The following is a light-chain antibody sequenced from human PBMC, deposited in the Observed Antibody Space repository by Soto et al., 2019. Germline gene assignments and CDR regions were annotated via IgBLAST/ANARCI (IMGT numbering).Light chain of an antibody. CDR3: TSYTKITVSSNYV. CDR1: SSDVGAYNL. CDR2: DVN. J-gene: IGLJ1*01. V-gene: IGLV2-14*03. Sequence: QSVLTQPASVSGSPGQSITISCTGTSSDVGAYNLVSWYQQYPGKAPRLMIYDVNNRPSGVSDRFSGSKSGNTASLTISGLQAEDEADYYCTSYTKITVSSNYVFGTGTKVTVL.